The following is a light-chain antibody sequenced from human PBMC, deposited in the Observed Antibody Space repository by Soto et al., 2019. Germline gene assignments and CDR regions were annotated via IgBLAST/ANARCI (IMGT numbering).Light chain of an antibody. J-gene: IGKJ2*01. CDR2: GAS. Sequence: EIVMTQSPATLSVSPGEGATLSCMSSQSAVSNVAWYQQKPGQAPRRLIYGASTRATGIPSRFSGSGSGTEFTLTDSSLQAEDFAVYYCQQYNSLSTFGQGTKLEIK. CDR1: QSAVSN. CDR3: QQYNSLST. V-gene: IGKV3-15*01.